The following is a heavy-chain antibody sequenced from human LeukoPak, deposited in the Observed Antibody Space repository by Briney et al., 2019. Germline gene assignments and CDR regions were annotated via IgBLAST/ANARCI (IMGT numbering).Heavy chain of an antibody. V-gene: IGHV3-74*01. Sequence: GGSLRLSCAASGFTFSSYWMHWVRQAPGKGLVWVSRINSDGSSTSYADPVKGRVTISRDNAKNTLYLQMNSLRAEDTAVYYCARGGIYSGYDMALDYWGQGTLVTVSS. CDR1: GFTFSSYW. CDR3: ARGGIYSGYDMALDY. CDR2: INSDGSST. D-gene: IGHD5-12*01. J-gene: IGHJ4*02.